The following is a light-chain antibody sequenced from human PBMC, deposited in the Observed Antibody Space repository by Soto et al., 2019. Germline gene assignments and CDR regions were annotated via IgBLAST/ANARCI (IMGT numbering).Light chain of an antibody. V-gene: IGLV2-14*01. Sequence: QSVLPRPASVSGSPGHSLAVSCTGTSGDVGSHNHVSWYQQYPGRAPKLIIYEVNNRPSGVSDRFSGSKSGSTASLTISGLQAEDEADYYCNSLSAAGTSYVFGTGTKVTVL. CDR2: EVN. J-gene: IGLJ1*01. CDR1: SGDVGSHNH. CDR3: NSLSAAGTSYV.